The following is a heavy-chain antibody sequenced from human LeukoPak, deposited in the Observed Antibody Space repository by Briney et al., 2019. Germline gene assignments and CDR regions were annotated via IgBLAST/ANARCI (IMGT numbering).Heavy chain of an antibody. CDR2: ISAYNGNT. CDR3: ARTIAVAGTNWFDP. J-gene: IGHJ5*02. CDR1: GYTFTSYG. Sequence: ASVKVSCKASGYTFTSYGISWVRQAPGQGLEWMGWISAYNGNTNYAQKLQGRVTMTTDTSTSTAYMELRSLRSDDTAVYYCARTIAVAGTNWFDPWGQGTLVTVSS. D-gene: IGHD6-19*01. V-gene: IGHV1-18*04.